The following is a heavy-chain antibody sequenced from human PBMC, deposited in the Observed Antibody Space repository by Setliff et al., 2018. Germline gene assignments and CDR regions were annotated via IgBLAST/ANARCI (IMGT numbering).Heavy chain of an antibody. V-gene: IGHV4-39*07. CDR2: FYYSGST. J-gene: IGHJ4*02. Sequence: SETLSLTCTVSGGAIRSSDYHWGWIRQPPGKGLEWIGSFYYSGSTYHNPSLKSRVTISVDTSKNQFSLKLSSVTAADTAVYYCARVPGTTVPPDHFDYWGQGTLVTVSS. D-gene: IGHD4-17*01. CDR1: GGAIRSSDYH. CDR3: ARVPGTTVPPDHFDY.